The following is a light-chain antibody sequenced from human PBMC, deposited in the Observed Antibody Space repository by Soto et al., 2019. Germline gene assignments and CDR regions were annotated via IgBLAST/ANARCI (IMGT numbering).Light chain of an antibody. Sequence: ILLTQSPGTLSLSPGERATLSCRASQSVSSRYAAWYQQKPGQAPSLLIYGASTRATGVPARFRGSGSGTDFTLTISRQEAEDFAVYYCQHYGSSPITFGQGTKVDIK. CDR1: QSVSSRY. J-gene: IGKJ1*01. CDR2: GAS. CDR3: QHYGSSPIT. V-gene: IGKV3-20*01.